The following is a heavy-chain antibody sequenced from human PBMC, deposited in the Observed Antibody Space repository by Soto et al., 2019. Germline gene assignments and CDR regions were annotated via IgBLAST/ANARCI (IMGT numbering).Heavy chain of an antibody. CDR2: IYSTGST. V-gene: IGHV4-30-4*01. Sequence: PSETLSLTCTVSGGSISSGNYYWSWIRQSPGKGLEWIGYIYSTGSTYYNPSLKSRVTISVDTSKNQFSLKLSSVTAADTAVYYCARGAYYDSSGPINWFDPWGQGTLVTVSS. D-gene: IGHD3-22*01. CDR3: ARGAYYDSSGPINWFDP. CDR1: GGSISSGNYY. J-gene: IGHJ5*02.